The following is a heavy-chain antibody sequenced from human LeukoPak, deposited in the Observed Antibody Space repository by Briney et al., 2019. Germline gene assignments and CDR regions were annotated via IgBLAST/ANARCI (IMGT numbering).Heavy chain of an antibody. J-gene: IGHJ4*02. Sequence: PSETLSLTCAVSGGSISSSNWWSWIRQPPGKGLEWIGEINHSGSTNYNPSLKSRVTISVDTSKNQFSLKLSSVTAADTAVYYCARGSTSYYFDYWGQGTLVTVSS. CDR2: INHSGST. V-gene: IGHV4-4*02. D-gene: IGHD6-13*01. CDR3: ARGSTSYYFDY. CDR1: GGSISSSNW.